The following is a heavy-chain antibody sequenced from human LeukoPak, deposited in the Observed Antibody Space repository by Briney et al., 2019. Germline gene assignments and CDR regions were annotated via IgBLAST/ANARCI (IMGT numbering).Heavy chain of an antibody. J-gene: IGHJ4*02. CDR3: AKRGIVIRAVIIIGFHKEAYYFDY. V-gene: IGHV3-23*01. D-gene: IGHD3-10*01. Sequence: GGSLRLSCVVSGITLSNYGMSWVRQAPGKGLEWVSGISERGGSTNYADSVKCRFIVSRDTSKNTVYLQMNSLRVEDTVVYFCAKRGIVIRAVIIIGFHKEAYYFDYWGQGILVTVSS. CDR2: ISERGGST. CDR1: GITLSNYG.